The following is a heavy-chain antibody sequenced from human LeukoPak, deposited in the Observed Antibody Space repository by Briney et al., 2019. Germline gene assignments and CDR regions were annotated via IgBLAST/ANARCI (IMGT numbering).Heavy chain of an antibody. Sequence: GGSLRLYCAASGFTFSSYSMNWVRQAPGKGLEWVSSISSSSSYIYYADSVKGRFTISRDNAKNSLYLQMNSLRAEDTAVYYCARPYYYDSSAADSLFDPWGQGTLVTVSS. CDR1: GFTFSSYS. CDR2: ISSSSSYI. CDR3: ARPYYYDSSAADSLFDP. V-gene: IGHV3-21*01. J-gene: IGHJ5*02. D-gene: IGHD3-22*01.